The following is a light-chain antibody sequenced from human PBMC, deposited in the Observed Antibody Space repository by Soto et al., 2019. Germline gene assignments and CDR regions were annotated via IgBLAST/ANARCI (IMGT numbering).Light chain of an antibody. CDR1: STDVGGYNY. Sequence: ALAQPSSVSGSPGQSITISCTGTSTDVGGYNYVSWYQHHPGKGPKLIIYEVSNRPSGVSDRFSGSKSGNKASLIISNLEAEDESDYYCGSYTSTDTPSVFGTGTKVTVL. V-gene: IGLV2-14*01. J-gene: IGLJ1*01. CDR3: GSYTSTDTPSV. CDR2: EVS.